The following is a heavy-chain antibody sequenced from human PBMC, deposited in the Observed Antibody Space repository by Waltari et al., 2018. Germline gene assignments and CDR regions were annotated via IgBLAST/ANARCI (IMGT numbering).Heavy chain of an antibody. CDR1: GGSFSGYY. J-gene: IGHJ4*02. CDR3: ARTPSAGRGLFDY. Sequence: QVQLQQWGAGLLKPSETLSLTCAVYGGSFSGYYWRWIRQPPGKGLEWIGEINHSGSTNYNPSLKSRVTISVDTSTSTVYMELSSLRSEDTAVYYCARTPSAGRGLFDYWGQGTLVTVSS. V-gene: IGHV4-34*01. D-gene: IGHD3-10*01. CDR2: INHSGST.